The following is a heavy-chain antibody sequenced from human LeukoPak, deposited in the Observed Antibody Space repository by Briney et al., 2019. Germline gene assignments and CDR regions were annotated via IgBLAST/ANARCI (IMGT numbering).Heavy chain of an antibody. V-gene: IGHV4-39*01. J-gene: IGHJ4*02. CDR2: IYYSGST. CDR3: ARRKGITMSRFDY. Sequence: PSETLSLTCTVSGGSISSSSYYWGWIRQPPGKGLEWIGSIYYSGSTYYNPSLKSRVTISVDASKNQFSLKLSSVTAADTAVYYCARRKGITMSRFDYWGQGTLVTVSS. D-gene: IGHD3-10*02. CDR1: GGSISSSSYY.